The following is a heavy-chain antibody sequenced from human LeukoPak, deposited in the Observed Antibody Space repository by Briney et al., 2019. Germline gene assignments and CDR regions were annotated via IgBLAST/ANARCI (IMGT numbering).Heavy chain of an antibody. CDR1: GGSFSGYY. CDR3: ARSGGSCYWN. J-gene: IGHJ4*02. CDR2: INHSGST. V-gene: IGHV4-34*01. D-gene: IGHD2-15*01. Sequence: SETLSLTCAVYGGSFSGYYWSWIRQPPGKGLEWIGEINHSGSTNYNPSLKSRVTISVDTSKNQFSLKLSSVTAADTAVYYCARSGGSCYWNWGQGTLVTVSS.